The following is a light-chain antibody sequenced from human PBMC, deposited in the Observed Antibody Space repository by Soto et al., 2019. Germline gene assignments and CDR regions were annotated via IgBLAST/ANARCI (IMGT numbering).Light chain of an antibody. J-gene: IGLJ1*01. V-gene: IGLV2-14*01. CDR2: EVN. Sequence: ALTHPASVSGSPGQSITISCTGTSSDVGFYNHVSWYRQHPGKAPKLLIYEVNNRPSGVSHRFSGSKSGNTASLTISGLQAEDEADYYCSSFASTHTYVFGTGTKVTVL. CDR1: SSDVGFYNH. CDR3: SSFASTHTYV.